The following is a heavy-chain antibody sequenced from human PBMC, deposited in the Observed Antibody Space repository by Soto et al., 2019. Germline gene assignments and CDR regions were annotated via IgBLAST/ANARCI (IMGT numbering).Heavy chain of an antibody. CDR1: GYTFTSYG. Sequence: ASVKVSCKASGYTFTSYGVSWVRQAPGQGLEWMGWISAFNGQTNYIQKVQGRVTLTTEASTSTAYMELRSLRSDDTAVYYCARSLVATVPFDYWGQGTLVTVSS. CDR2: ISAFNGQT. D-gene: IGHD5-12*01. CDR3: ARSLVATVPFDY. J-gene: IGHJ4*02. V-gene: IGHV1-18*01.